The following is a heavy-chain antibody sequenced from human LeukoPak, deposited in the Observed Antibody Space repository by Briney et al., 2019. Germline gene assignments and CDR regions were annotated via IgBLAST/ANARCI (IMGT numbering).Heavy chain of an antibody. Sequence: SQTLSLTCTVSGGSISSGGYYWSWIRQHPGKGLEWIGYIYYSGSTYYNPSLKSRVTISVDTSKNQSSLKLSSVTAADTAVYYCARSMFLLTPFDYWGQGTLVTVSS. V-gene: IGHV4-31*03. CDR3: ARSMFLLTPFDY. CDR2: IYYSGST. J-gene: IGHJ4*02. D-gene: IGHD3-10*02. CDR1: GGSISSGGYY.